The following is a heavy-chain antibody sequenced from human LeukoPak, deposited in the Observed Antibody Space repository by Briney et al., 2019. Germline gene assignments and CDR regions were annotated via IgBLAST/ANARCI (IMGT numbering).Heavy chain of an antibody. V-gene: IGHV4-34*01. CDR3: ARGSEEMTTVTEHPKSCYFDY. Sequence: KTSETLSPTCAVYGGSFSGYYWSWIRQPPGKGLEWIGEINHSGSTKYNPSLKSRVTISVDTSKNQFSLKLSSVTAADTAVYYCARGSEEMTTVTEHPKSCYFDYWGQGILVTVSS. CDR1: GGSFSGYY. J-gene: IGHJ4*02. CDR2: INHSGST. D-gene: IGHD4-17*01.